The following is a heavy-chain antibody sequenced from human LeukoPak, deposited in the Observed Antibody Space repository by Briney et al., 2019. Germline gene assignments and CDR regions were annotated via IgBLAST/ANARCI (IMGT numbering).Heavy chain of an antibody. Sequence: SETLSLTCADYGGSFSGYYLSWIRQVPGKGLEWIGEINHSGRTNYNPSLKSRVTISVDTSKNQFSLNLSFVTATDTAVYYCARGWGSLWHNSYADDTAFDIWGQGTMVSVSS. J-gene: IGHJ3*02. V-gene: IGHV4-34*01. CDR3: ARGWGSLWHNSYADDTAFDI. D-gene: IGHD5-18*01. CDR1: GGSFSGYY. CDR2: INHSGRT.